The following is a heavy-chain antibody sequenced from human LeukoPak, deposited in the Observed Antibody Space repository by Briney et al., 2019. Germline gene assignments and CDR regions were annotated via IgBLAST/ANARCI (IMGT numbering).Heavy chain of an antibody. D-gene: IGHD2-2*01. CDR3: ARDLSCGSTSCQYRINWYFDL. CDR2: IYISGST. CDR1: GGSISSYY. J-gene: IGHJ2*01. V-gene: IGHV4-4*07. Sequence: SETLSLTCTVSGGSISSYYWSWIRQPAGKGLEWIGRIYISGSTNYNPSLKSRVTISVDTSKNQFSLKLSSVTAADTAVYYCARDLSCGSTSCQYRINWYFDLWGRGTLVTVSS.